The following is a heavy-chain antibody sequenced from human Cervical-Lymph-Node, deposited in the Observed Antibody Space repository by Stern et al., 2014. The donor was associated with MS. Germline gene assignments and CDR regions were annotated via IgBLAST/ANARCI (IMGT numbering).Heavy chain of an antibody. CDR2: IYSGGAT. CDR1: GFTVSSNH. J-gene: IGHJ4*02. CDR3: ARGRGYSYGNLDY. V-gene: IGHV3-66*02. D-gene: IGHD5-18*01. Sequence: EMQLVESGGGLVQPGGSLRLSCAASGFTVSSNHMNRVRQTPGKRLEWVSIIYSGGATYYADSVKGRFTLSRDNSKNTLYLQMNSLRAEDTAVYYCARGRGYSYGNLDYWGQGSLVTVSS.